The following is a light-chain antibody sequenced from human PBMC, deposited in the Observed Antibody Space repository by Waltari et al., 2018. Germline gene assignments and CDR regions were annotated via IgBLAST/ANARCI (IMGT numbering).Light chain of an antibody. V-gene: IGKV1D-12*01. Sequence: DMQMTQSPSYVSASVGDRVTITCRTGQDIHTWLAWYQQKPGKAPRLLISAAASLQSGVPSRFSGSGSGTDFTPTISSLQPEDFATYYCQQANSFPFTFGPGTKVDI. J-gene: IGKJ3*01. CDR1: QDIHTW. CDR2: AAA. CDR3: QQANSFPFT.